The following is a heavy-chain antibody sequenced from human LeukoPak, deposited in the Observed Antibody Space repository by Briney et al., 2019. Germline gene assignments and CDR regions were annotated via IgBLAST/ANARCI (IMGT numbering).Heavy chain of an antibody. J-gene: IGHJ6*02. CDR1: GFTVSSNY. Sequence: GSLRLSCAASGFTVSSNYMSWVRQAPGKGPEWVSVIYSGGSTYYADSVKGRFTISRDNSKNTLYLQMNSLRAEDTAVYYCARGSSSYNYYYYGMDVWGQGTTVTVSS. CDR3: ARGSSSYNYYYYGMDV. CDR2: IYSGGST. D-gene: IGHD6-6*01. V-gene: IGHV3-66*01.